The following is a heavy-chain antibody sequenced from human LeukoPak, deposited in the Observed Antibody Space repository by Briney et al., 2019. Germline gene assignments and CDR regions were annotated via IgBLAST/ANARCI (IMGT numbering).Heavy chain of an antibody. J-gene: IGHJ4*02. CDR1: GFTFSSYA. Sequence: PGGSLRLSCAASGFTFSSYAMHWVRQAPGKGLEWVAVISYDGSNKYYADSVKGRFTISRDNSKNTLYLQMNSLRAEDTAVYYCARDLYLTGWGQGTLVTVSS. V-gene: IGHV3-30-3*01. CDR3: ARDLYLTG. D-gene: IGHD2-8*02. CDR2: ISYDGSNK.